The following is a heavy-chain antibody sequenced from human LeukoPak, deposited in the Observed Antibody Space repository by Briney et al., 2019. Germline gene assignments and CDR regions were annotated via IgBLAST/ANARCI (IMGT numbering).Heavy chain of an antibody. CDR1: GYTFTSYY. CDR2: INPSGGST. Sequence: ASVKVSCKASGYTFTSYYMHWVRQAPGQGLEWMGIINPSGGSTSYAQEFQGRVTMTRDMSTSTVYMELSSLRSEDTAVYYCARERRGYCSSTSCYPPDYWGQGTLVTVSS. CDR3: ARERRGYCSSTSCYPPDY. V-gene: IGHV1-46*01. D-gene: IGHD2-2*01. J-gene: IGHJ4*02.